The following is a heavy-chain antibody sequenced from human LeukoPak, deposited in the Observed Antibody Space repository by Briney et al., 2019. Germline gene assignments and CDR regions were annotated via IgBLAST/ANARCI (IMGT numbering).Heavy chain of an antibody. D-gene: IGHD5-24*01. CDR1: GYSFTSYW. J-gene: IGHJ4*02. Sequence: GESLKISCKGSGYSFTSYWIGWVRQMPGKGLEWMGIIYPDDSDIRYSPSFQGQVTISADKSITTAYLQWSSLKASDSAMYYCARQDGYNFLGPDYWGQGTLVTVSS. CDR3: ARQDGYNFLGPDY. CDR2: IYPDDSDI. V-gene: IGHV5-51*01.